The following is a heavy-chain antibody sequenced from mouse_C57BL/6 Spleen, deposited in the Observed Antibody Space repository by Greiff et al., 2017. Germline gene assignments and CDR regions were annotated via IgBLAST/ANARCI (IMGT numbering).Heavy chain of an antibody. V-gene: IGHV1-82*01. CDR3: ARGIGVDY. CDR2: IYPGDGDT. CDR1: GYAFSSSW. J-gene: IGHJ2*01. D-gene: IGHD2-14*01. Sequence: QVQLKQSGPELVKPGASVTISCKASGYAFSSSWMNWVKQRPGKGLEWIGRIYPGDGDTNYNGKFKGKATLTADKSYSTAYMQLSSLTSEDSAVYFCARGIGVDYWGQGTTLTVSS.